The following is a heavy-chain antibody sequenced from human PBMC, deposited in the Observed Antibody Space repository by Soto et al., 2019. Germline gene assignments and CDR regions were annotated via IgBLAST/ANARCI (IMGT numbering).Heavy chain of an antibody. J-gene: IGHJ4*02. Sequence: SVKVSCKASGGTFSSYAISWVRQAPGQGLEWMGGIIPIFGTANYAQKFQDRVTITADESTSTAYMKLSSLRSEDTAVYYCARDAGDYYDSSGYLGWGQGTLVTVSS. D-gene: IGHD3-22*01. CDR3: ARDAGDYYDSSGYLG. CDR1: GGTFSSYA. V-gene: IGHV1-69*13. CDR2: IIPIFGTA.